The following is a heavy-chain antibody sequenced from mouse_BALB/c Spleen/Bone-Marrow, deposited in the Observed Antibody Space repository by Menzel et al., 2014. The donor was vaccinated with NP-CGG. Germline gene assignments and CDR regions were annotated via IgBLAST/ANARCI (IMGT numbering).Heavy chain of an antibody. CDR1: GYTFTNSW. CDR2: INPSTGYT. V-gene: IGHV1-7*01. CDR3: TRDTSGYVDY. Sequence: QVQLQQSGTELAKPGASVKMSCKASGYTFTNSWMHWVKQRPEQGLEWIGYINPSTGYTDYNQKFKDEATLTADKSSSTAYMQLSSLTSEDSAVYYCTRDTSGYVDYWGQGTTLTVSS. D-gene: IGHD3-2*01. J-gene: IGHJ2*01.